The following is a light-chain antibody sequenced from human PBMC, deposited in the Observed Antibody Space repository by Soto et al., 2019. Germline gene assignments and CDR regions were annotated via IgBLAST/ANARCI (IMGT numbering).Light chain of an antibody. CDR2: EVN. J-gene: IGLJ2*01. CDR1: SSDVGGYNY. V-gene: IGLV2-8*01. Sequence: QSVLTQPPSASGSPGQSVAISCTGTSSDVGGYNYVSWYQQHPGKAPKLMIYEVNKRPSGVPDRFSGSKSGNTASLTVSGLQDEDEADYYCSSFAGSNSVLFGGGTKLTVL. CDR3: SSFAGSNSVL.